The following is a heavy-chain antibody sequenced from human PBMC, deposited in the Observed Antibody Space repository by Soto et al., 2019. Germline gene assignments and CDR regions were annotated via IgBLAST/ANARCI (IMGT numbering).Heavy chain of an antibody. CDR2: IYWDDDK. CDR1: GFSLSTTGVG. J-gene: IGHJ5*02. Sequence: QITLKESGPTLVRPTQTLTLTCTFSGFSLSTTGVGVGWIRQPPGKALEWLALIYWDDDKRYSPSLKSRLTITKDTSKNEVILTMTNTDPVDTATHYCAQRLRDYGLGRERANYFHPWGQRTLVTVSS. CDR3: AQRLRDYGLGRERANYFHP. D-gene: IGHD3-10*01. V-gene: IGHV2-5*02.